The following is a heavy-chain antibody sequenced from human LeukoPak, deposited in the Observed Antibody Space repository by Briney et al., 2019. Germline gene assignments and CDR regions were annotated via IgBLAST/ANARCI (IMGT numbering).Heavy chain of an antibody. D-gene: IGHD2-15*01. CDR1: GYTFTGYF. V-gene: IGHV1-2*02. CDR3: ARDGYCSGGSCYWFDP. CDR2: INPNSGGT. Sequence: ASVTVSCKASGYTFTGYFMHWVRQAPGQGLEWMGWINPNSGGTNYAQKFQGRVTMTRDTSISTAYMELSRLRSDDTAVYYCARDGYCSGGSCYWFDPWGQGTLVTVSS. J-gene: IGHJ5*02.